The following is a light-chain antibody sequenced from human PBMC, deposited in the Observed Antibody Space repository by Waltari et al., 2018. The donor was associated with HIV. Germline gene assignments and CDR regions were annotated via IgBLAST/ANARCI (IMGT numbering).Light chain of an antibody. Sequence: DIQLTQSPSSLSAYVGDRVTLTCRASQSISTYLNWNQQKPGKAPKLLIYAASYLQSGVPSRFSGSGSGTDFTLTITVLQPEDFATYHCQQTYTNMWTFGQGTKVEIK. V-gene: IGKV1-39*01. CDR1: QSISTY. CDR3: QQTYTNMWT. J-gene: IGKJ1*01. CDR2: AAS.